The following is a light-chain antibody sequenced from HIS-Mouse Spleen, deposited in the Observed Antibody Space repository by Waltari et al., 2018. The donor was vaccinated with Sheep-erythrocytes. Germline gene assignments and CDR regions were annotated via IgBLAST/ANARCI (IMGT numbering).Light chain of an antibody. Sequence: LTQPHSVSESPGKTVTISCTGTSSDVGGYNYVSWYQQHPGKSPKLMIYDVSKRPSGVPARFSGSKSGNTASLTISGLQAEDEADYYCCSYAGSYNHVFATGTKVTVL. J-gene: IGLJ1*01. CDR1: SSDVGGYNY. V-gene: IGLV2-11*01. CDR3: CSYAGSYNHV. CDR2: DVS.